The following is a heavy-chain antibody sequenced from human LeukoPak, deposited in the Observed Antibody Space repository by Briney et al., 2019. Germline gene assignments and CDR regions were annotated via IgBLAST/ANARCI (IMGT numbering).Heavy chain of an antibody. CDR3: AREPDGSSPTPNAFDI. CDR2: IYHSGST. Sequence: PSETLSLTCTVSGGSISSGGYYWSWIRQPSGKGLEWIGYIYHSGSTYYNPSLKSRVTISVDRSKNQFSLKLSSVTAADTAVYYCAREPDGSSPTPNAFDIWGQGTMVTVSS. CDR1: GGSISSGGYY. V-gene: IGHV4-30-2*01. D-gene: IGHD6-6*01. J-gene: IGHJ3*02.